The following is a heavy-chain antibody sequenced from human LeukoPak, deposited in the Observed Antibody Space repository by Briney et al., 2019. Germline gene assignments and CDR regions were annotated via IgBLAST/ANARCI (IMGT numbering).Heavy chain of an antibody. CDR2: INHSGST. V-gene: IGHV4-34*01. Sequence: KTSETLSLTCAVYGGSFSGYYWSWIRQPPGKGLEWIGEINHSGSTNYNPSLKSRVTISVDTSKNQFSLKLSSVTAADTAVYYCARGHCSGGSCFNWFDPWGQGTLVTVSS. J-gene: IGHJ5*02. CDR1: GGSFSGYY. CDR3: ARGHCSGGSCFNWFDP. D-gene: IGHD2-15*01.